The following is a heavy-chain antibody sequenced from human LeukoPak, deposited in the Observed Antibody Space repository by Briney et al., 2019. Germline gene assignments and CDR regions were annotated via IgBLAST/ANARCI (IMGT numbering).Heavy chain of an antibody. J-gene: IGHJ6*02. CDR3: ARDTGGPVNSSSWFAQFYGMDV. CDR2: IYSGGST. Sequence: GGSLRLSCAASGFTVSSNYMSWVRQAPGKGLEWVSVIYSGGSTYYADSVKGRFTISRDNSKNTLYLQMNSLRAEDTAVYYCARDTGGPVNSSSWFAQFYGMDVRGQGTTVTVSS. V-gene: IGHV3-66*01. D-gene: IGHD6-13*01. CDR1: GFTVSSNY.